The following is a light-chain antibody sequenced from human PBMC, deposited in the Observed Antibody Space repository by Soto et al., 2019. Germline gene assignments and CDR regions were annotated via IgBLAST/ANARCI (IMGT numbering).Light chain of an antibody. CDR1: TSNIAIND. J-gene: IGLJ3*02. CDR2: RNN. V-gene: IGLV1-47*01. Sequence: QSVLTQPPSASGTPGQRVTITCSGSTSNIAINDVYWYQQLPGAAPKLLFHRNNRRPSGVPDRFSASKSDTSASLAISGLRSDDEADYYCATWDNRLSGPVFGGGTKLTVL. CDR3: ATWDNRLSGPV.